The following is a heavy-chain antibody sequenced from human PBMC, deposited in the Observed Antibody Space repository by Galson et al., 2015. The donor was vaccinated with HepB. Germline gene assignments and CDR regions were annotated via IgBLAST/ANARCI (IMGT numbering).Heavy chain of an antibody. CDR1: GYSFTSYW. J-gene: IGHJ6*02. CDR2: IDPSDSYT. V-gene: IGHV5-10-1*01. Sequence: QSGAEVKKPGESLRISCKGSGYSFTSYWISWVRQMPGKGLEWMGRIDPSDSYTNYSPSFQGHVTISADKSISTAYLQWSSLKASDTAMYYCASLAVAGPGRDHYYYYGMDVWGQGTTVTVSS. D-gene: IGHD6-19*01. CDR3: ASLAVAGPGRDHYYYYGMDV.